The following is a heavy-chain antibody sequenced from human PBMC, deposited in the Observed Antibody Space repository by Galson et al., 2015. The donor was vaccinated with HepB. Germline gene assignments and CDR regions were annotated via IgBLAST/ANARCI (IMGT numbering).Heavy chain of an antibody. V-gene: IGHV1-46*01. CDR2: INPSGGST. Sequence: SVKVSCKASGYTFTSYYMHWVRQAPGQGLEWMGIINPSGGSTSYAQKFQGRVTMTRDTSTSTVYMELSSLRSEDTAVYYCARDRGIVVVPAARGFDYWGQGTLVTVSS. D-gene: IGHD2-2*01. J-gene: IGHJ4*02. CDR1: GYTFTSYY. CDR3: ARDRGIVVVPAARGFDY.